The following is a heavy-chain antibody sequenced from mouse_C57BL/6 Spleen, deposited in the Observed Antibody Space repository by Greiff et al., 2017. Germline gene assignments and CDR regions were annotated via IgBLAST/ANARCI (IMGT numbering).Heavy chain of an antibody. CDR1: GYSITSGYD. CDR2: ISYSGST. J-gene: IGHJ3*01. V-gene: IGHV3-1*01. Sequence: EVKLQQSGPGMVKPSQSLSLTCTVTGYSITSGYDWHWIRHFPGNKLEWMGYISYSGSTNYNPSLKSRISITHDTSKNHFFLKLNSVTTEDTATYYCASYDYDGFAYWGQGTLVTVSA. D-gene: IGHD2-4*01. CDR3: ASYDYDGFAY.